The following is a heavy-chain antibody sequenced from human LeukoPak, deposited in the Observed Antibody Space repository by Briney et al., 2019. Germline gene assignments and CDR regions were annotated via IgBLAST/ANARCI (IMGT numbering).Heavy chain of an antibody. Sequence: GGSLRLPCAASGFTFSDYYMSWIRQAPGKGLEWVSYISSSGSTIYYADSVKGRFTISRDNAKNSLYLQMNSLRAEDTAVYYCARDSDSSAVAGTVDYWGQGTLVTVSS. D-gene: IGHD6-19*01. V-gene: IGHV3-11*01. CDR3: ARDSDSSAVAGTVDY. J-gene: IGHJ4*02. CDR1: GFTFSDYY. CDR2: ISSSGSTI.